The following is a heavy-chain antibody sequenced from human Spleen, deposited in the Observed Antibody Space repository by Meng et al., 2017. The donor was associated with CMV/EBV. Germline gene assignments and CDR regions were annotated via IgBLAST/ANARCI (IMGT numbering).Heavy chain of an antibody. CDR2: VNGRGSDT. D-gene: IGHD2-15*01. Sequence: GESLKISCAASGFPFTNYALFWVRQAPRKGLEWVSGVNGRGSDTYYADSVRGRFTISRDNYKNTLYLQMNSLRAEDTAINYCAKDFSGDAADLLYDMDVWGHGTTVTVSS. CDR3: AKDFSGDAADLLYDMDV. J-gene: IGHJ6*02. CDR1: GFPFTNYA. V-gene: IGHV3-23*05.